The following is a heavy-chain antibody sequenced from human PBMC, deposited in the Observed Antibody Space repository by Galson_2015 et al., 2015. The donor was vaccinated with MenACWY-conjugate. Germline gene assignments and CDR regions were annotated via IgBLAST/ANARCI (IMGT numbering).Heavy chain of an antibody. Sequence: SLRLSCAASGFTFSSYGMHWVRQAPGKGLEWVAVIWYDGSNKYYADSVKGRFTISRDNSKNTLYLQMNSLRAEDTAVYYCARDQEYSSSSADYWGQGTLVTVSS. CDR2: IWYDGSNK. D-gene: IGHD6-6*01. V-gene: IGHV3-33*01. CDR3: ARDQEYSSSSADY. J-gene: IGHJ4*02. CDR1: GFTFSSYG.